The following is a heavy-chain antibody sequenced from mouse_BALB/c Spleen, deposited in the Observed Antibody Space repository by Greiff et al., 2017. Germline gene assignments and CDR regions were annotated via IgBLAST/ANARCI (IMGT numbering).Heavy chain of an antibody. CDR2: ISDGGSYT. J-gene: IGHJ4*01. Sequence: EVMLVESGGGLVKPGGSLKLSCAASGFTFSDYYMYWVRQTPEKRLEWVATISDGGSYTYYPDSVKGRFTISRDNAKNNLYLQMSSLKSEDTAMYYCARDWERAMDYWGQGTSVTVSS. V-gene: IGHV5-4*02. CDR3: ARDWERAMDY. D-gene: IGHD4-1*01. CDR1: GFTFSDYY.